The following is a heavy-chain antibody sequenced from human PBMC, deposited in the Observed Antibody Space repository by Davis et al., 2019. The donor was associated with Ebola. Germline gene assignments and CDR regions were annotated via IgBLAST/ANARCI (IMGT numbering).Heavy chain of an antibody. D-gene: IGHD3-10*01. CDR2: IYSGGST. CDR3: ARSLLWFGELSVYYFDY. J-gene: IGHJ4*02. CDR1: GFTVSSNY. V-gene: IGHV3-66*01. Sequence: GESLKISCAASGFTVSSNYMSWVRQAPGKGLEWVSVIYSGGSTYYADSVKGRFTISRDNAKNTLYLQMNSLRAEDTAVYYCARSLLWFGELSVYYFDYWGQGTLVTVSS.